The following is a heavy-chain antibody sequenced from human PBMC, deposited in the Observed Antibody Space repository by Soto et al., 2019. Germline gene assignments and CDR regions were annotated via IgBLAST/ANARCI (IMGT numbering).Heavy chain of an antibody. CDR3: AKDKGRTAIDY. V-gene: IGHV3-30*18. Sequence: QVQLVESGGGVVQPGRSLRLSCAASGLTFSAAGMHWVRQAPGKGLEWVACIASSGGSESYADSVKGRFTISRDNSQNRLYLQMNGLRAEDTAVYYCAKDKGRTAIDYWGQGTLVSVSS. CDR2: IASSGGSE. J-gene: IGHJ4*02. CDR1: GLTFSAAG.